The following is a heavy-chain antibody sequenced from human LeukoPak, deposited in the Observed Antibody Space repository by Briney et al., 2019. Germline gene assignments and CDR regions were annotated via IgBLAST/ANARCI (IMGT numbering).Heavy chain of an antibody. CDR1: GFTFSSYW. Sequence: GGSLRLSCAASGFTFSSYWMSWVRQAPGRGLEWVSFIPNSGGTIYYADSVKGRFTISRDNAKNSLYLQMNSLRADDTAIYYCARDIRPPPERYFDLWGRGTLVTVSS. CDR3: ARDIRPPPERYFDL. CDR2: IPNSGGTI. V-gene: IGHV3-48*04. J-gene: IGHJ2*01. D-gene: IGHD1-14*01.